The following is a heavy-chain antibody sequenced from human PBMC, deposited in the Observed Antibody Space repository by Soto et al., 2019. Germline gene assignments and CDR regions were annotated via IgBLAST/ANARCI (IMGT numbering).Heavy chain of an antibody. V-gene: IGHV6-1*01. CDR1: GDSVSSDSAA. CDR2: TYYRSKWYN. CDR3: VRSRVFIAVAGMATYYYYYGMDV. D-gene: IGHD6-19*01. J-gene: IGHJ6*02. Sequence: QVQLQQSGPGLVKPSQTLSLTCAISGDSVSSDSAAWNWIRQSPSRGLEWLGRTYYRSKWYNDYAVSVNGRITINPDTSKNHFSLQLNPVTPEDTAVYYCVRSRVFIAVAGMATYYYYYGMDVWGRGTTVTVSS.